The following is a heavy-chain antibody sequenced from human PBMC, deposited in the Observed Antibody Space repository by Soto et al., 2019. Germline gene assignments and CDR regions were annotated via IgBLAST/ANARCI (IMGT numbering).Heavy chain of an antibody. V-gene: IGHV1-69*06. CDR1: GGTFSSYA. CDR3: ARIGSGSYYGAYYYYGMDV. J-gene: IGHJ6*02. Sequence: QVQLVQSGAEVKKPGSSVKVSCKASGGTFSSYAISWVRQAPGQGLEWMGGIIPIFGTANYAQKFQGRVKITADKSTSTAYMELSSLRSEDTAVYYCARIGSGSYYGAYYYYGMDVWGQGTTVTVSS. D-gene: IGHD1-26*01. CDR2: IIPIFGTA.